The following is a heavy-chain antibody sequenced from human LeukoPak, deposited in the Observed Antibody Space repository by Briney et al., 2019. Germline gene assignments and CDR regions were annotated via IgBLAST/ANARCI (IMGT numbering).Heavy chain of an antibody. CDR2: IYSGGST. V-gene: IGHV3-66*01. Sequence: GESLKISCAASGFTVSSNYMSWVRQAPGKGLEWVSVIYSGGSTYYADSVKGRFTISRDNSKNTLYLQMNSLRAEDTAVYYCARVGSYGSGSYYYFDYWGQGTLVTVSS. CDR3: ARVGSYGSGSYYYFDY. D-gene: IGHD3-10*01. J-gene: IGHJ4*02. CDR1: GFTVSSNY.